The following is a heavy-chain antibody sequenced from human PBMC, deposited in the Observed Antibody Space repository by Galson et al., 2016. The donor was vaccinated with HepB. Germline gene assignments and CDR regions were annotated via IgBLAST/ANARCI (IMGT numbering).Heavy chain of an antibody. D-gene: IGHD1-26*01. CDR2: ISTYNGNT. J-gene: IGHJ6*02. V-gene: IGHV1-18*01. Sequence: SVKVSCKASGYTFTSYGINWVRQAPGQGLEWMGWISTYNGNTYYVQKLQGRVTMTTDTSTSTAYMELRSLRSDDTAAYYCAREQGVGYGMDAWGQGTTLTVSS. CDR3: AREQGVGYGMDA. CDR1: GYTFTSYG.